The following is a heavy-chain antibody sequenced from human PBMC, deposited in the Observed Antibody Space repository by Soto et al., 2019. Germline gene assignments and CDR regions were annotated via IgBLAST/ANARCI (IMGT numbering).Heavy chain of an antibody. CDR2: IYYSGST. Sequence: ASETLSLTCTVSGGSISSGDYYWSWIRQPPGKGLEWIGYIYYSGSTYYNPSLKSRVTISVDTSKNQFSLKLSSVTAADTAVYYCRSSTSCYDESCVDVWGQGTMVTSP. D-gene: IGHD2-2*01. CDR3: RSSTSCYDESCVDV. CDR1: GGSISSGDYY. V-gene: IGHV4-30-4*01. J-gene: IGHJ6*02.